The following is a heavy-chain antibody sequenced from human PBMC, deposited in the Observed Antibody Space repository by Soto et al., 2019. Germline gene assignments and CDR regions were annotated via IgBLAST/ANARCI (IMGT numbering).Heavy chain of an antibody. CDR1: GFTFRDYG. D-gene: IGHD3-16*01. V-gene: IGHV3-33*01. Sequence: AGGSLRLSCAASGFTFRDYGIHWVRQAPGKGLEWVAIIWNDGINKYYVDSVKGRFTTSRDKSNNTLYLQMNSLTAEDTAVYYCAREGGGHAFDIWGQGTMVTVS. CDR2: IWNDGINK. CDR3: AREGGGHAFDI. J-gene: IGHJ3*02.